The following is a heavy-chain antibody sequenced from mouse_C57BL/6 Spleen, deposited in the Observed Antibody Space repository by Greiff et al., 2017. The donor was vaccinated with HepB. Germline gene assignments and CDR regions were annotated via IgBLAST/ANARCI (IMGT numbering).Heavy chain of an antibody. CDR3: AREYDGSRYFEG. V-gene: IGHV1-26*01. D-gene: IGHD1-1*01. Sequence: EVQLQQSGPELVKPGASVKISCKASGYTFTDYYMTWVKQSHGKSLEWIGDINPNNGGTRYNQKFKGQATLTVDKSYSSASMELRSLTSEDSAVYYCAREYDGSRYFEGWGTGTTVTVSA. J-gene: IGHJ1*03. CDR2: INPNNGGT. CDR1: GYTFTDYY.